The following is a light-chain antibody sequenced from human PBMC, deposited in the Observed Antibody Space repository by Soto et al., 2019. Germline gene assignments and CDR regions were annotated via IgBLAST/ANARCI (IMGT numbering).Light chain of an antibody. CDR2: GAS. J-gene: IGKJ4*01. CDR1: QSVSSN. V-gene: IGKV3-15*01. CDR3: QQYNNWPPLT. Sequence: EIVMTQSPATLSVSPGESATLSCRASQSVSSNLAWYQQKPGQAPRLLIYGASTRATGIPARFSGSGSGTEFTLTISGLQSEDVAVYYCQQYNNWPPLTFGGGTKVEIK.